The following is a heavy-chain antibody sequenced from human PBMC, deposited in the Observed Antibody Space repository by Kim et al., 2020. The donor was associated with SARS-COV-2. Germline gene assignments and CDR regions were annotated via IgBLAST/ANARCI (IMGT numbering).Heavy chain of an antibody. V-gene: IGHV3-30*04. CDR2: ISYDGSNK. Sequence: GGSLILSCAASGFTFSSYAMHWVRQAPGKGLEWVAVISYDGSNKYYADSVKGRFTISRDNSKNTLYLQMNSLRAEDTAVYYCARARERWLQLAPCDYWG. CDR1: GFTFSSYA. D-gene: IGHD5-12*01. CDR3: ARARERWLQLAPCDY. J-gene: IGHJ4*01.